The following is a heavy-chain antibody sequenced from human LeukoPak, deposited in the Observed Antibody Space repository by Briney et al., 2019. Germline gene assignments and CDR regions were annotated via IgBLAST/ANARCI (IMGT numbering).Heavy chain of an antibody. V-gene: IGHV3-23*01. CDR2: ISDSGSST. D-gene: IGHD1-26*01. CDR1: GFTFSSYA. CDR3: AKDLGNSGSSSD. Sequence: GGSLRLSCAASGFTFSSYAMSWVRQAPGKGLEWVSTISDSGSSTYFADSVKGRFAISRDNSKYTLYLQMNNLRAEDTAVYYCAKDLGNSGSSSDWGQGTLVTVSS. J-gene: IGHJ4*02.